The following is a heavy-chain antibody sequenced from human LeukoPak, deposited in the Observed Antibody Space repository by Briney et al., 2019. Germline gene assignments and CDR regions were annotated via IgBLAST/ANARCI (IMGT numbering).Heavy chain of an antibody. CDR3: ARDSPMVRGVMNY. D-gene: IGHD3-10*01. J-gene: IGHJ4*02. V-gene: IGHV1-18*01. CDR2: ISAYNGNT. Sequence: ASVKVSCKASGYTFTSYGISWVRQAPGQGLEWMGWISAYNGNTNYAQKLQGRVTMTRDTSISTAYMELSRLRSDDTAVYYCARDSPMVRGVMNYWGQGTLVTVSS. CDR1: GYTFTSYG.